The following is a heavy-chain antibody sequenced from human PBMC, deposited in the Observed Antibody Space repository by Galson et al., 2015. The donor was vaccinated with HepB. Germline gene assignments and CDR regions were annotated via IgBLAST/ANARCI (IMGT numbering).Heavy chain of an antibody. CDR3: ARALIAAAGTGHYPFDY. D-gene: IGHD6-13*01. Sequence: CAISGDSVSSNSAAWNWIRQSPSRGLEWLGRTYYRSKWYNDYAVSVKSRITINPDTSKNQFSLQLNSVTPEDTAVYYCARALIAAAGTGHYPFDYWGQGTLVTVSS. CDR2: TYYRSKWYN. V-gene: IGHV6-1*01. CDR1: GDSVSSNSAA. J-gene: IGHJ4*02.